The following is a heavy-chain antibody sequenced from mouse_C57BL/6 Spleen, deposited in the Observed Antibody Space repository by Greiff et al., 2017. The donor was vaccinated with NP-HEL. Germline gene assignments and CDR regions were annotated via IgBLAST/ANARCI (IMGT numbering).Heavy chain of an antibody. CDR2: IDPEDGDT. CDR3: TTNYGSSHWYFDD. CDR1: GFNIKDYS. V-gene: IGHV14-1*01. Sequence: VQLQQSGAELVRPGASVKLSCTASGFNIKDYSMHWVKQRPEQGLEWIGRIDPEDGDTEYAPKFQGKATMTADTSSNTAYLQLSSLTSEDTAVYYCTTNYGSSHWYFDDWGTGTTVTVSS. J-gene: IGHJ1*03. D-gene: IGHD1-1*01.